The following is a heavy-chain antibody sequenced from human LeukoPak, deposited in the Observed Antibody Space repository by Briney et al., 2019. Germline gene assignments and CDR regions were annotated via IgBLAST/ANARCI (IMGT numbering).Heavy chain of an antibody. CDR3: ARVGYDSSGHHRYAFDI. V-gene: IGHV1-18*01. D-gene: IGHD3-22*01. CDR2: INLRNGNT. CDR1: GYTFITYG. Sequence: ASVKVSCKASGYTFITYGISWVRQAPGQGLEWMGWINLRNGNTNYVQKLQGRVTMTTDTSTSTAYMELRSLRSDDTAVYYCARVGYDSSGHHRYAFDIWGQGTMVTVSS. J-gene: IGHJ3*02.